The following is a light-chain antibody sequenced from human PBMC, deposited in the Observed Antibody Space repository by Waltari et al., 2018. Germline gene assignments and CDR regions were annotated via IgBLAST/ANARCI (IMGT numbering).Light chain of an antibody. CDR2: WAS. CDR1: QSVLYTSDNDNY. CDR3: QQYYTTPLT. J-gene: IGKJ1*01. V-gene: IGKV4-1*01. Sequence: DIVMTKSPDSLAVSLGERATINCRSSQSVLYTSDNDNYLAWYQQKPGQPPKLLIYWASTRASGVPDRFSGSGSGTDFTLTISSLQAADVAVYYCQQYYTTPLTFGQGTRVEI.